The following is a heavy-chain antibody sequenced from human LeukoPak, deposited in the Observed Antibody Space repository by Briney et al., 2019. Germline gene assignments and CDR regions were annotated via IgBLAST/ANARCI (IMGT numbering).Heavy chain of an antibody. Sequence: PGGSLRLSCAVSGFTVSNNFMNWVRQAPGKGLEWVSMTHSDGTTYFADSVQGRFTISRDNSKNTLYLQMNSLRDEDTAVYYCARPSSLDGSGRYYIDYWGQGTLVTVSS. V-gene: IGHV3-66*01. CDR3: ARPSSLDGSGRYYIDY. CDR1: GFTVSNNF. CDR2: THSDGTT. D-gene: IGHD3-10*01. J-gene: IGHJ4*02.